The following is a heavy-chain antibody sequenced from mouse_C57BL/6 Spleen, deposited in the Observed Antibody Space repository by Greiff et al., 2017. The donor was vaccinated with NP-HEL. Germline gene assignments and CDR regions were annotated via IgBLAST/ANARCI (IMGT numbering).Heavy chain of an antibody. J-gene: IGHJ1*03. CDR1: GYTFTSYW. V-gene: IGHV1-52*01. CDR2: IDPSDSET. CDR3: ARGDYDYDNWYFDV. Sequence: VQLQQPGAELVRPGSSVKLSCKASGYTFTSYWMHWVKQRPIQGLEWIGNIDPSDSETHYNQKFKDKATLTVDKSSSTAYMQLSSLTSEDSAVYYCARGDYDYDNWYFDVWGTGTTVTVSS. D-gene: IGHD2-4*01.